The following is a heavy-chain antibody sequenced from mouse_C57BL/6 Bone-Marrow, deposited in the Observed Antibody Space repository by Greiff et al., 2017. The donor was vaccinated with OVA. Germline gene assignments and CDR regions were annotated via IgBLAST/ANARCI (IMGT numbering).Heavy chain of an antibody. J-gene: IGHJ1*03. CDR1: GYTFTNYW. V-gene: IGHV1-63*01. D-gene: IGHD2-3*01. Sequence: QVQLQQSGAELVRPGTSVKMSCKASGYTFTNYWIGWVKQRPGHGLEWIGDIHPGGGYTNYNEKFKGKATLTADKSSSTAYMQFSSLTSEDSAIYYCARLDGYGYFDDWGTGTTVTVSS. CDR2: IHPGGGYT. CDR3: ARLDGYGYFDD.